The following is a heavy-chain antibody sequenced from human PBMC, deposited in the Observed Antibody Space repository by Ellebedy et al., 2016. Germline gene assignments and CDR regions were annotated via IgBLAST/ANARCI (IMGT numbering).Heavy chain of an antibody. D-gene: IGHD3-9*01. CDR1: GFTFSSYR. J-gene: IGHJ4*02. CDR3: AKDPPGVRYFDWSFDY. Sequence: GASLKISXAASGFTFSSYRMNWVRQAPGKGLEWVSYISSSSNTIYYADSVKGRFIISRDNSKNTLYLQMNSLRAEDTAVYYCAKDPPGVRYFDWSFDYWGQGTLVTVSS. V-gene: IGHV3-48*01. CDR2: ISSSSNTI.